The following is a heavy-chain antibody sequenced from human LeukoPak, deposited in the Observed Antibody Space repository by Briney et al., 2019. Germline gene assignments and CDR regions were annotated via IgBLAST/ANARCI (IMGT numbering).Heavy chain of an antibody. J-gene: IGHJ4*02. CDR3: ARDSPRYCSGGSCYSYYFDY. V-gene: IGHV4-59*01. CDR2: IYYSGST. Sequence: SETLSLTCTVSGGSISSYYWSWIRQPPGKGLEWIGYIYYSGSTNYNPSLKSRVTISVDTSKNQFSLKLSSVTAADTAVYYCARDSPRYCSGGSCYSYYFDYWGQGTLVTVSS. CDR1: GGSISSYY. D-gene: IGHD2-15*01.